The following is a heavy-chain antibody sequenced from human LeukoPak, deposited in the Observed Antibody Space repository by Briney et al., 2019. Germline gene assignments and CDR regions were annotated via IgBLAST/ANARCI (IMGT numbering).Heavy chain of an antibody. Sequence: ASVKVSCKVSGYTLTELSMHWVRQAPGKGLEWMGGFDPEDGETIYAQKFQGRVTMTEDTSTDTAYMELSSLRSEDTAVYYCATVSLNSGSYPDWGQGTLSPSPQ. CDR2: FDPEDGET. CDR1: GYTLTELS. J-gene: IGHJ4*02. V-gene: IGHV1-24*01. D-gene: IGHD1-26*01. CDR3: ATVSLNSGSYPD.